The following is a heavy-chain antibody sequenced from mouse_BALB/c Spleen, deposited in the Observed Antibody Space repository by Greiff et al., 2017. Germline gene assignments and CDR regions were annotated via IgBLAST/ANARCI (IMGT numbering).Heavy chain of an antibody. CDR2: ISYDGSN. Sequence: VQLKESGPGLVKPSQSLSLTCSVTGYSITSGYYWNWIRQFPGNKLEWMGYISYDGSNNYNPSLKNRISITRDTSKNQFFLKLNSVTTEDTATYYCARETYRYDGYYAMDYWGQGTSVTVSS. V-gene: IGHV3-6*02. CDR1: GYSITSGYY. J-gene: IGHJ4*01. D-gene: IGHD2-14*01. CDR3: ARETYRYDGYYAMDY.